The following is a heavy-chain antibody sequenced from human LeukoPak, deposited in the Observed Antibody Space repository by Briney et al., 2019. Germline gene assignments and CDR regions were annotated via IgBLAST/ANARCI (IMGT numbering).Heavy chain of an antibody. J-gene: IGHJ4*02. CDR2: IYPCDSDT. CDR1: GYSFTSYW. D-gene: IGHD1-26*01. Sequence: GESLKISCKGSGYSFTSYWSGWVRQMPGKGLEWMGIIYPCDSDTRYSPSFQGQVNISADKSIRTAYLQWRSLKASDTAMYYCARQPDGHGSYWGQGTLVTVSS. V-gene: IGHV5-51*01. CDR3: ARQPDGHGSY.